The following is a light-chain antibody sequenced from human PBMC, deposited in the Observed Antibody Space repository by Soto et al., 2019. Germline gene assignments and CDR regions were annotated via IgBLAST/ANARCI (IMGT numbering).Light chain of an antibody. CDR1: QSVRSN. V-gene: IGKV3-15*01. Sequence: EIVMTQSPATLSVYPGERATLSCRASQSVRSNLAWYQQKPGQAPRLLIYGASTRATGIPARFSGSGSGTEFTLTISSLQSEDVAVYYCQQYNNWPPIPFGQGTKVEIK. CDR3: QQYNNWPPIP. CDR2: GAS. J-gene: IGKJ1*01.